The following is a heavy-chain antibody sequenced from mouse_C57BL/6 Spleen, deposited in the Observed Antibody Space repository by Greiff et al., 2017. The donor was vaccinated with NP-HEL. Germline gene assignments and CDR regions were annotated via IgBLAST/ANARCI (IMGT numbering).Heavy chain of an antibody. CDR3: ARPLSNYEAWFAY. Sequence: EVKLEESGGGLVKPGGSLKLSCAASGFTFSSYTMSWVRQTPENRLEWVATISGGGGNTYYPDSVKGRFTISRDNAKNTLYLQMSSLRSEDTALYYCARPLSNYEAWFAYWGQGTLVTVSA. CDR2: ISGGGGNT. J-gene: IGHJ3*01. CDR1: GFTFSSYT. V-gene: IGHV5-9*01. D-gene: IGHD2-5*01.